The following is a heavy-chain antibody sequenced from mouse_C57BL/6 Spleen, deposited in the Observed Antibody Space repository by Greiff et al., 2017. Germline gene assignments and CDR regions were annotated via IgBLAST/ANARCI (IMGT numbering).Heavy chain of an antibody. Sequence: EVKLVESGEGLVKPGGSLKLSCAASGLTFSSYAMSWVRQTPEKRLEWVAYISSGGDYIYYADTVKGRFTISRDNARNTLYLQMSSLKSEDTAMYYCTRDYGSYYFDYWGQGTTLTVSS. J-gene: IGHJ2*01. V-gene: IGHV5-9-1*02. CDR3: TRDYGSYYFDY. CDR1: GLTFSSYA. D-gene: IGHD1-1*01. CDR2: ISSGGDYI.